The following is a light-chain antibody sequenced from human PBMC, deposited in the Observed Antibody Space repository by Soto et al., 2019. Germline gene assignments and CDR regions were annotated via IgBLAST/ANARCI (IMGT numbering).Light chain of an antibody. Sequence: DIQLTQSPSTLSASVGDRVTITCRASHSISGWLSWYQQKPGKAPKLLIFQASTLETGVPTRFSGVGFGTEFTLTIASLQADDFGTYYCQHYNEYPYTFGQGTKLEIK. J-gene: IGKJ2*01. CDR1: HSISGW. CDR3: QHYNEYPYT. CDR2: QAS. V-gene: IGKV1-5*03.